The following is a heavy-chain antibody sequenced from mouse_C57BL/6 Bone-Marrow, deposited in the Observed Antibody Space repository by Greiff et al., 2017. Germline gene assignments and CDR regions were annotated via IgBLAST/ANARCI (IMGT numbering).Heavy chain of an antibody. V-gene: IGHV1-63*01. Sequence: VQLVESGAELVRPGTSVKMSCKASGYTFTNYWIGWAKQRPGHGLEWIGDIYPGGGYTNYNEKFKGKATLTADKSSSTAYMQFSSLTSEDSAIYYCAREGSGYGNFLDYWGQGTTLTVSS. D-gene: IGHD2-1*01. CDR3: AREGSGYGNFLDY. CDR2: IYPGGGYT. J-gene: IGHJ2*01. CDR1: GYTFTNYW.